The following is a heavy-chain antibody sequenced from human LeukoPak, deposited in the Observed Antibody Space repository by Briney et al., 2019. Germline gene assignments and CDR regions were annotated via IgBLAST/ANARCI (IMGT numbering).Heavy chain of an antibody. V-gene: IGHV1-3*01. Sequence: ASVKVSCKASGYTFTSYAMHWVRQAPGQRLEWMGWINAGNGNTKYSQRFQGRVTMTRDTSTSTVYMELSSLRSEDTAVYYCARADSGGDSSGYNWFDPWGQGTLVTVSS. J-gene: IGHJ5*02. D-gene: IGHD3-22*01. CDR1: GYTFTSYA. CDR2: INAGNGNT. CDR3: ARADSGGDSSGYNWFDP.